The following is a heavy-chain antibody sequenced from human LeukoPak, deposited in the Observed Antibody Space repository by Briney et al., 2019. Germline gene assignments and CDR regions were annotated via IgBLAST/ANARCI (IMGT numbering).Heavy chain of an antibody. D-gene: IGHD6-19*01. J-gene: IGHJ6*02. CDR2: ISGSGGST. Sequence: EGSLRLSCAASGFTFSSYAMSWVRQAPGKGLEWVSAISGSGGSTYYADSVKGRFTISRDNSKNTLYLQMNSLRAEDTAVYYCAKTYSSGWYRLDYYYYGMDVWGQGTTVTVSS. V-gene: IGHV3-23*01. CDR3: AKTYSSGWYRLDYYYYGMDV. CDR1: GFTFSSYA.